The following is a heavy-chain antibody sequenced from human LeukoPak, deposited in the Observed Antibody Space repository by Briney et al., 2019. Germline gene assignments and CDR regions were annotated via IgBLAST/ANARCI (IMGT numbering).Heavy chain of an antibody. CDR2: ISGSGGST. J-gene: IGHJ4*02. CDR1: GFTFSSYA. Sequence: GGSLRLSCAASGFTFSSYAMSWVRQAPGKGLEWVSGISGSGGSTDYAESVKGRFTISRDNSKNTLYLQMTSLRAEDTAVYHCAKDQYSSGWYRFDYWGQGTLVTVSS. V-gene: IGHV3-23*01. D-gene: IGHD6-19*01. CDR3: AKDQYSSGWYRFDY.